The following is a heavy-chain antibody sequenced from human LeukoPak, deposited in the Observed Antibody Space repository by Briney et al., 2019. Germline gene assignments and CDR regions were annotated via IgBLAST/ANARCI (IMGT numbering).Heavy chain of an antibody. CDR2: IWYDGSNK. J-gene: IGHJ4*02. Sequence: PGGSLRLSCAASGFTFSSYGMHWVRQAPGKGLEWVAVIWYDGSNKYYADSVKGRFTISRDNSKNTLYLQMNSLRAEDTAVYYCAREPLGDSGSYSVYFDYWGQGTLVTVSS. CDR1: GFTFSSYG. CDR3: AREPLGDSGSYSVYFDY. D-gene: IGHD1-26*01. V-gene: IGHV3-33*01.